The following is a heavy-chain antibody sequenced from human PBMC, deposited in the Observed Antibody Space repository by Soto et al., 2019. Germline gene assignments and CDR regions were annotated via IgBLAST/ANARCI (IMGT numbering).Heavy chain of an antibody. Sequence: VASVKVPCKASGYTFTNHGISWVRQAPGEGLEWMGWISPYNGDTNNAQKFQGRVTMTTDTPTNTGLMELTRLASADTAVYYCERGGISSSDGFDYWGQGTLVTVSS. CDR1: GYTFTNHG. D-gene: IGHD6-13*01. V-gene: IGHV1-18*01. CDR2: ISPYNGDT. J-gene: IGHJ4*02. CDR3: ERGGISSSDGFDY.